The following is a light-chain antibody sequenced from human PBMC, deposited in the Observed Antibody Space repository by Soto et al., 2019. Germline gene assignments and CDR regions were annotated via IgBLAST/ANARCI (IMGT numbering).Light chain of an antibody. CDR2: AAT. CDR3: QQYGCPRT. V-gene: IGKV3-20*01. CDR1: QTVCSDY. Sequence: EIVLTQSPGTLSLSPGETATLSCRASQTVCSDYFAWHQKKCGEAPRLLIYAATSRTTSIPGRFSGYGSGAVFILTSSRLADDDVAVYYCQQYGCPRTFGGGTKVEIK. J-gene: IGKJ4*02.